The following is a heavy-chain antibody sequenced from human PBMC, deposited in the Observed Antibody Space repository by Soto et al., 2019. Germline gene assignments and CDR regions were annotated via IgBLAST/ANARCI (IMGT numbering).Heavy chain of an antibody. CDR3: ARIMITFGGVNGIDY. J-gene: IGHJ4*02. D-gene: IGHD3-16*01. CDR2: IWYDGSNK. V-gene: IGHV3-33*01. CDR1: GFTFSSYG. Sequence: PGGSLRLSCAASGFTFSSYGMHWVRQAPGKGLEWVAVIWYDGSNKYYADSVKGRFTISRDNSKNTLYLQMNSLRAEDTAVYYCARIMITFGGVNGIDYWGQGTLVTVSS.